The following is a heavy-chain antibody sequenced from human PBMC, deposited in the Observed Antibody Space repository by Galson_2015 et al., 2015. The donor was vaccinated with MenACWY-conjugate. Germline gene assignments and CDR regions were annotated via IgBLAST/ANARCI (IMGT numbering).Heavy chain of an antibody. CDR1: GFTFNQYW. D-gene: IGHD5-24*01. V-gene: IGHV3-74*01. J-gene: IGHJ5*02. Sequence: SLRLSCAASGFTFNQYWMHWVRQAPGKGLVWVSRISPDGSVTNYADSVKGRFTLSRDNAKNTLYLQMNSLRGDDTAVYYCTRGNDGHGRFDPWGQGTPVTVSS. CDR3: TRGNDGHGRFDP. CDR2: ISPDGSVT.